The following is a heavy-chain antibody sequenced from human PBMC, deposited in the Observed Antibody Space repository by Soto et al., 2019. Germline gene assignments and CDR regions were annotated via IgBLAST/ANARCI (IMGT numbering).Heavy chain of an antibody. CDR1: GYMFISYG. V-gene: IGHV1-18*01. Sequence: QVQLVQSGAEVRQSGASVNVSCKASGYMFISYGFSWVRQAPGQGLEWMGWISGYNGKTEYAQKFQGRVTWTTDTQTSTAYMELRSLSLDDTAVYFCARDEKYRSYYFANWGQGNLVNVSS. CDR3: ARDEKYRSYYFAN. D-gene: IGHD1-1*01. J-gene: IGHJ4*02. CDR2: ISGYNGKT.